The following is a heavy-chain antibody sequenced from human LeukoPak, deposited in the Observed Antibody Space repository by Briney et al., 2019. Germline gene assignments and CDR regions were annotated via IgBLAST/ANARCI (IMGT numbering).Heavy chain of an antibody. CDR2: IYNDGSA. D-gene: IGHD3-22*01. Sequence: AGGSLRLSCAASGFTVSSNYMSWVRQVPGKGLEWVSIIYNDGSALYADSVKGRFTISRDNSKNTLYLQMNSLRDEDTAVYYCVRQVVGPWEWGQGTLVTVSS. CDR3: VRQVVGPWE. V-gene: IGHV3-53*01. CDR1: GFTVSSNY. J-gene: IGHJ4*02.